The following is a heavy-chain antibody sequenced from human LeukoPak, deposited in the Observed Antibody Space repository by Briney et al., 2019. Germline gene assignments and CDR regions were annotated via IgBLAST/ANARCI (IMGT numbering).Heavy chain of an antibody. D-gene: IGHD3-22*01. CDR2: IYSDGST. CDR1: GFTVSSNY. V-gene: IGHV3-53*01. J-gene: IGHJ4*02. CDR3: ARDTVPWSPVVTSN. Sequence: GGSLRLSCVASGFTVSSNYMSWVRRAPGKGLEWVSTIYSDGSTYYADSVEGRFTITRDNSKNTVYLQMNGLRAEDTAVYYCARDTVPWSPVVTSNWGQGTLVTVSS.